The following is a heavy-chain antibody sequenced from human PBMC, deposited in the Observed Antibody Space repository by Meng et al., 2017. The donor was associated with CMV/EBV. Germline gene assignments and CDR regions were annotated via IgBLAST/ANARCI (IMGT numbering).Heavy chain of an antibody. CDR3: ARVRMTSSSSPMDV. J-gene: IGHJ6*02. V-gene: IGHV6-1*01. D-gene: IGHD6-6*01. CDR1: DSVSSNSAA. Sequence: DSVSSNSAAWNWIRQSPSRGLEWLGRTYYRSKWYNDYAVSVKSRITINPDTSKNQFSLQLNSVTPEDTAVYYCARVRMTSSSSPMDVWGQGTTVTVSS. CDR2: TYYRSKWYN.